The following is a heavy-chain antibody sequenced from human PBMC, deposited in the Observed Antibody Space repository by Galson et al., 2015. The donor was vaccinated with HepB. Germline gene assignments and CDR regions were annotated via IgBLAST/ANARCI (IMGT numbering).Heavy chain of an antibody. Sequence: SLRLSCAASGFTFSLYAMHWVRQAPGKGLQYVAAISWDGGTTYYADSVKGRFTISRDNSMNTLYLQMSSLRAEDTAVYYCVRWLQSAYDYWGQGTLVTVSS. J-gene: IGHJ4*02. CDR1: GFTFSLYA. CDR3: VRWLQSAYDY. V-gene: IGHV3-64D*06. D-gene: IGHD5-24*01. CDR2: ISWDGGTT.